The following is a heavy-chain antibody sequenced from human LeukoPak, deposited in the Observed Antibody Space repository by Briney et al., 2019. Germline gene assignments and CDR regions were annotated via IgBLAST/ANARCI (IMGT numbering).Heavy chain of an antibody. CDR3: ARGLRGPRYDFWSGYYPNYYYYYMDV. CDR2: MNPNSDNT. V-gene: IGHV1-8*03. J-gene: IGHJ6*03. Sequence: GASVKVSCKASGYTFTSYDINWVRQATGQGLEWMGWMNPNSDNTGYAQKFQGRVTITRNTSISTAYMELSSLRSEDTAVYYCARGLRGPRYDFWSGYYPNYYYYYMDVWGKGTTVTVSS. D-gene: IGHD3-3*01. CDR1: GYTFTSYD.